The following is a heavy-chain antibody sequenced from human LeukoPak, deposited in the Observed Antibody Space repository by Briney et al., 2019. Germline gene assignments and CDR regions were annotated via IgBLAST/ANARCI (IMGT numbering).Heavy chain of an antibody. Sequence: SETLSLTCAVYGGSFSGYYWSWIRQPPGKGLEWIGEINHSGSTNYNPSLKSRVTISVDTSKNQFSLKLSSVTAADTAVYYCARGRPLLTRAPAIVGATVFGYWGLGTLVTVSS. CDR3: ARGRPLLTRAPAIVGATVFGY. V-gene: IGHV4-34*01. CDR1: GGSFSGYY. D-gene: IGHD1-26*01. CDR2: INHSGST. J-gene: IGHJ4*02.